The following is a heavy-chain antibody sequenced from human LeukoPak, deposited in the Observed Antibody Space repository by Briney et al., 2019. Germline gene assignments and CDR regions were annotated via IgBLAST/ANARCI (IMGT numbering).Heavy chain of an antibody. CDR2: MYSGGSS. V-gene: IGHV4-61*02. CDR3: ARGLGISKDYFDY. J-gene: IGHJ4*02. D-gene: IGHD2/OR15-2a*01. CDR1: GGSITSTIYY. Sequence: SETLSLTCVVSGGSITSTIYYWNWIRQPAGKGLEWIGRMYSGGSSDYNPSLKSRVTMSVDTSKNPLSLNLTSVTAADTAVYYCARGLGISKDYFDYWGQGTLVTVSS.